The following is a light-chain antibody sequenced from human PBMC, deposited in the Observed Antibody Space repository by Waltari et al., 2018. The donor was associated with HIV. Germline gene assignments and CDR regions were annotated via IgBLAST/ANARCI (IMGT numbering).Light chain of an antibody. Sequence: SYELTQPPSVSVSPGQTARITCSGVALPTKYAYWYQQKSGQAPVLVIYEDSKRPSGIPERFSGSSSGTMATLTISGAQVEDEADYYCYSTDSSDWVFGGGTKLTVL. CDR1: ALPTKY. CDR2: EDS. V-gene: IGLV3-10*01. CDR3: YSTDSSDWV. J-gene: IGLJ3*02.